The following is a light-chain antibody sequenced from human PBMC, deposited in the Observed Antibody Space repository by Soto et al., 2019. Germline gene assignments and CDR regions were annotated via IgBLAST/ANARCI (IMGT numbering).Light chain of an antibody. Sequence: QLVLTQSSSASASLGSSVKLTCTLSSGHSTYIIAWHQQQPGKAPRYLMKLEGSGSYNKGSGVPDRFSGSSSGAARYLTISNLQSEGEAVYYCEARNPNNWVFGGGTQLTVL. CDR3: EARNPNNWV. CDR1: SGHSTYI. J-gene: IGLJ3*02. V-gene: IGLV4-60*03. CDR2: LEGSGSY.